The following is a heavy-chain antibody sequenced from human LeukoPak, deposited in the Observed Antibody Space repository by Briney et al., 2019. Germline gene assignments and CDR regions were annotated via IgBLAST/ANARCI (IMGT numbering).Heavy chain of an antibody. CDR3: ARTSSSGLVGGYYFDY. J-gene: IGHJ4*02. CDR1: GYFISSGYY. CDR2: IHHSGST. D-gene: IGHD6-19*01. Sequence: PSETLSLTCTVSGYFISSGYYWGWIRQPPGRGLQWIGSIHHSGSTYYNPSLKSRVTISVDTSKNQFSLKLSSVTAADTAVYYCARTSSSGLVGGYYFDYWGQGTLVTVSS. V-gene: IGHV4-38-2*02.